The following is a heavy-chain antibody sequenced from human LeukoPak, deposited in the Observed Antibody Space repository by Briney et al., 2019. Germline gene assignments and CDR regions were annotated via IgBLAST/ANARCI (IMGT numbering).Heavy chain of an antibody. V-gene: IGHV3-74*01. CDR2: INSDGSST. Sequence: GRSLRLSCAASGFTFSSYWMHWVRQAPGKGLVWVSRINSDGSSTSYADSVKGRFTISRDNAKNTLYLQMNSLRAEDTAVYYCARGHIVVLTAPDYWGQGTLVTVSS. J-gene: IGHJ4*02. CDR1: GFTFSSYW. CDR3: ARGHIVVLTAPDY. D-gene: IGHD2-21*02.